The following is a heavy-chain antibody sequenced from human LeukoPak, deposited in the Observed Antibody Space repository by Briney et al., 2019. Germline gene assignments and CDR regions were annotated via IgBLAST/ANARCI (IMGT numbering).Heavy chain of an antibody. J-gene: IGHJ4*02. V-gene: IGHV3-74*01. CDR2: IISDGSNT. CDR3: VRNSYDSSGYYDY. D-gene: IGHD3-22*01. Sequence: GGSLRLSCAASGCTFSSYWMHSVRQAPGKGLVWVSRIISDGSNTTYADSVKGRFTISRDNAKNTLYLQMSRLRAEDTAGYYCVRNSYDSSGYYDYWGQGTLVTVSS. CDR1: GCTFSSYW.